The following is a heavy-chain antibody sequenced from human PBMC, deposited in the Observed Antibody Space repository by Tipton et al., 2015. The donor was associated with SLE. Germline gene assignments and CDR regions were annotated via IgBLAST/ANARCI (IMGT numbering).Heavy chain of an antibody. J-gene: IGHJ4*02. D-gene: IGHD4-17*01. CDR3: ARVSYGDYGVYFFDY. Sequence: SLRLSCVASKFTFSSYGMHWVRQAPGKGLEWVAVSLSDGSNHYYADSVKGRFTISRDNSKKTVYLEMNSLRAEDTAVYYCARVSYGDYGVYFFDYWGQGTLVTVSS. CDR1: KFTFSSYG. CDR2: SLSDGSNH. V-gene: IGHV3-33*01.